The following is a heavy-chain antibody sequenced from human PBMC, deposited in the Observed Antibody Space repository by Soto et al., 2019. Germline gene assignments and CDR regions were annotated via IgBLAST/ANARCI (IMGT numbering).Heavy chain of an antibody. V-gene: IGHV1-69*13. CDR1: GGTFSSYA. J-gene: IGHJ6*02. CDR3: ARELLWFGELSHYYYYYGMDV. Sequence: GASVKVSFKASGGTFSSYAISWVRQAPGQGLEWMGGIIPIFGTANYAQKFQGRVTITADESTSTAYMELSSLRSEDTAVYYCARELLWFGELSHYYYYYGMDVWGQGTTVTVSS. D-gene: IGHD3-10*01. CDR2: IIPIFGTA.